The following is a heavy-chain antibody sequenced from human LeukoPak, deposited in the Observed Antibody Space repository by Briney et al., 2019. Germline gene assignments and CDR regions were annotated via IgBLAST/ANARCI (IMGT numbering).Heavy chain of an antibody. J-gene: IGHJ4*02. D-gene: IGHD3-10*01. CDR2: ISSSSSYI. CDR1: GFTFSSYS. CDR3: ARAVREDTLLWFGELFSYFDY. Sequence: PGGSLRLSCAASGFTFSSYSMNWVRQAPGKGLEWVSSISSSSSYIYYADSEKGRFTISRDNAKNSLYLQMNGLRAEDTAVYYCARAVREDTLLWFGELFSYFDYWGQGTLVTVSS. V-gene: IGHV3-21*01.